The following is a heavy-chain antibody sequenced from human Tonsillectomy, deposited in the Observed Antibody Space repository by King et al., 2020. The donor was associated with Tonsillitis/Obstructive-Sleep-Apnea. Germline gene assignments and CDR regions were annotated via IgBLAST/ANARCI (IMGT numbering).Heavy chain of an antibody. CDR1: GYTFTSYT. V-gene: IGHV1-3*01. J-gene: IGHJ4*02. D-gene: IGHD4-17*01. CDR2: INAGNGNT. Sequence: QLVQSGAEVKKPGASVKVSCKAAGYTFTSYTMHWVRQAPGQRLEWMGWINAGNGNTKYSQKFQGRVTITRDTSASTAYMELNSLRSEDTAVYYCARLGTVTNDYWGQGTLVTVSS. CDR3: ARLGTVTNDY.